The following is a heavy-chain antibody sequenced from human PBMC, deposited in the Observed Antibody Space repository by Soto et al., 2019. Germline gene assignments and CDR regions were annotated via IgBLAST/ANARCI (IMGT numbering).Heavy chain of an antibody. J-gene: IGHJ3*01. D-gene: IGHD3-9*01. Sequence: EVQLVESGGGLVQPGGSLRLSCAGSGFNFKDYWMTWVRQAPGKGLEWLANIGEDGGISNYVDSVKGRFTISRDNVKNSLDLQINSLRAEDTAVYYCAIDRNYHLSGYYDAFDVWGQGTVVTVSS. CDR3: AIDRNYHLSGYYDAFDV. CDR2: IGEDGGIS. CDR1: GFNFKDYW. V-gene: IGHV3-7*01.